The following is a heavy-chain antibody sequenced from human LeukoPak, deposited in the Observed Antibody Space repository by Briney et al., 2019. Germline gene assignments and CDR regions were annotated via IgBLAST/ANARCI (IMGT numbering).Heavy chain of an antibody. CDR2: IYSGGST. Sequence: GGSLRLSCAASGFTFSSNYMSWVRQAPGKGLEWVSVIYSGGSTYYADSVKGRFTISRDNSKNTLYLQMNSLRAEDTAVYYCARVGPPYSSSQGFDYWGQGTLDTVSS. V-gene: IGHV3-53*01. J-gene: IGHJ4*02. CDR1: GFTFSSNY. CDR3: ARVGPPYSSSQGFDY. D-gene: IGHD6-13*01.